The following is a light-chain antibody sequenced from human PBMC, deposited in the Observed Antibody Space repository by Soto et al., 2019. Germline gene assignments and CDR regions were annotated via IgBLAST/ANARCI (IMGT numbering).Light chain of an antibody. CDR1: SSEVGGYNY. Sequence: QSVLTQPASVSGSPGQSITISCTGTSSEVGGYNYVSWYQQYPGKVPKLLIFDVSDRPSGVSNRFSGSKSGNTASLSISGLQAEDEADYYCGSYTSSSTVILGGGTQLTVL. CDR3: GSYTSSSTVI. J-gene: IGLJ2*01. V-gene: IGLV2-14*01. CDR2: DVS.